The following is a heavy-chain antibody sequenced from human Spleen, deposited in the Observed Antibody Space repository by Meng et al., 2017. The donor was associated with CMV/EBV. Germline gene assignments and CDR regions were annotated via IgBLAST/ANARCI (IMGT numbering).Heavy chain of an antibody. CDR3: ARDEATAGTAIDY. J-gene: IGHJ4*02. D-gene: IGHD6-13*01. Sequence: ETLSLTCAASGFTFSNYGMNWVRQAPGKGLEWVSSISSSSTYIYYTDSVKGRFTISRDNAKNSLYLQMNSLRADDTALYYCARDEATAGTAIDYWGQGTLVTVSS. CDR2: ISSSSTYI. CDR1: GFTFSNYG. V-gene: IGHV3-21*04.